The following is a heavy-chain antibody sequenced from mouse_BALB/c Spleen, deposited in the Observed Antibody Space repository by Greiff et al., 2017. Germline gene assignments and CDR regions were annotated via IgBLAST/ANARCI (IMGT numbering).Heavy chain of an antibody. CDR3: ARGLSYYGNYDAMDY. Sequence: QVQLQQSGAELVRPGVSVKISCKGSGYTFTDYAMHWVKQSHAKSLEWIGVISTYYGDASYNQKFKGKATMTVDKSSSTAYMELARLTSEDSAIYYCARGLSYYGNYDAMDYWGQGTSVTVAS. D-gene: IGHD2-10*01. J-gene: IGHJ4*01. CDR1: GYTFTDYA. V-gene: IGHV1S137*01. CDR2: ISTYYGDA.